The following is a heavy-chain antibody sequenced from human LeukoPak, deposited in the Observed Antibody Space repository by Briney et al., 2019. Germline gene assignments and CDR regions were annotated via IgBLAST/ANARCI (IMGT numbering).Heavy chain of an antibody. V-gene: IGHV3-9*01. CDR1: GFTFDDYA. Sequence: GGSLRLSCAASGFTFDDYAMHWVRQAPGKGLEWVSGISWNSGSIGYADSVKGRFTISRDNAKNSLYLQMNSLRAEDTAVYYCARDRWGQLWFDPWGQGTLVTVSS. J-gene: IGHJ5*02. D-gene: IGHD5-24*01. CDR2: ISWNSGSI. CDR3: ARDRWGQLWFDP.